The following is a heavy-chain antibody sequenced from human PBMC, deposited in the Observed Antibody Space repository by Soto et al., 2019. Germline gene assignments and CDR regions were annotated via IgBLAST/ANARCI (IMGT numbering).Heavy chain of an antibody. J-gene: IGHJ1*01. V-gene: IGHV4-34*01. CDR3: ANTWTTYFQH. Sequence: PETLSLTCAFKGGSFIGYYWSWIRQPPGKGLEWIGEINHSGSTNYNPSLKSRVTISVDTSKNQFSLKLSSVTAEDTAVYYCANTWTTYFQHWGQGTLVTVSS. D-gene: IGHD1-1*01. CDR2: INHSGST. CDR1: GGSFIGYY.